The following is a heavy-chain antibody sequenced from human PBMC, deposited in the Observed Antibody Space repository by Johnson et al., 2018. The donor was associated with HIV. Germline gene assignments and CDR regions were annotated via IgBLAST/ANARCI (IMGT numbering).Heavy chain of an antibody. V-gene: IGHV3-30*18. CDR2: ISYNGTHK. CDR1: AFTFRSFG. D-gene: IGHD2-15*01. J-gene: IGHJ3*02. Sequence: QMLLVESGGGVVQPGRSLRLSCAASAFTFRSFGMHWVRQAPGKGLQWVAVISYNGTHKYYADPVKGRFTISRDNSKNTLYLQMNSLSAEDTAGYYRVKSTPASIVRESGPFGGFHIWGQGTMVIVSS. CDR3: VKSTPASIVRESGPFGGFHI.